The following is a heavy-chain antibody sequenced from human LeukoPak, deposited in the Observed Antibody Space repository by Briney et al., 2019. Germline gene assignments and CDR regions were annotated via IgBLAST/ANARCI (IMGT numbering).Heavy chain of an antibody. CDR3: GWAVAGDFDY. V-gene: IGHV3-48*01. CDR1: GFTFTNAW. D-gene: IGHD6-19*01. J-gene: IGHJ4*02. CDR2: ISSSSSTI. Sequence: GGSLRLSCAASGFTFTNAWMNWVRQAPGKGLEWVSYISSSSSTIYYADSVKGRFTISRDNAKNSLYLQMNSLRAEDTAVYYCGWAVAGDFDYWGQGTLVTVSS.